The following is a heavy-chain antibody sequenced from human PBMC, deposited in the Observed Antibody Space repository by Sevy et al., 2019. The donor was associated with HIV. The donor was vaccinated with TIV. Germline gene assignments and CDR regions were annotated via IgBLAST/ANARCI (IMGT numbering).Heavy chain of an antibody. CDR3: AKDFTGYNGMDV. J-gene: IGHJ6*02. CDR1: GIIFTTSG. D-gene: IGHD3-9*01. V-gene: IGHV3-30*18. Sequence: GGSLRLSCAVSGIIFTTSGMHWVRQAPGKGLEWVAVILYDGRNKFYGDSVKGRFTISRDNSKNILFLQMNSLRAEDMAVYYCAKDFTGYNGMDVWGQGTMVTVSS. CDR2: ILYDGRNK.